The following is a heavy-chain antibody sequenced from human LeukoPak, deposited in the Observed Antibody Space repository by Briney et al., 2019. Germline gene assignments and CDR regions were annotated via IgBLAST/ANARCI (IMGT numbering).Heavy chain of an antibody. V-gene: IGHV1-69*13. CDR2: IIPIFGTA. CDR3: ARETYSSSWSEINWFDP. J-gene: IGHJ5*02. D-gene: IGHD6-13*01. Sequence: ASVEVSCKASGGTFSSYAISWVRQAPGQGLEWMGGIIPIFGTANYAQKFQGRVTITADESTSTAYMELSSLRSEDMAVYYCARETYSSSWSEINWFDPWGQGTLVTVSS. CDR1: GGTFSSYA.